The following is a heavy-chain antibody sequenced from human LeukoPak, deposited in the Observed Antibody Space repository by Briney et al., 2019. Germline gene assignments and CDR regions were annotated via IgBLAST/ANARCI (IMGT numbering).Heavy chain of an antibody. CDR1: GGSISSGSYY. V-gene: IGHV4-61*02. D-gene: IGHD3-3*01. J-gene: IGHJ4*02. Sequence: SQTLSLTCTVFGGSISSGSYYWSWIRQPAGKGLEWIGRIYTSGSTNYNPSLKSRVTISVDTSKNQFSLKLSSVTAADTAVYYCARLTARFYDFWSQGTLVTVSS. CDR2: IYTSGST. CDR3: ARLTARFYDF.